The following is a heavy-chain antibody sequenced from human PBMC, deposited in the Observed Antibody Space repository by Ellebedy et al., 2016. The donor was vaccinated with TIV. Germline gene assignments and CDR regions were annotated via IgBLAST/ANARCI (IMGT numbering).Heavy chain of an antibody. CDR3: ARDPAVVITTDLVYGMDV. CDR2: IYRGGGTT. V-gene: IGHV3-23*01. J-gene: IGHJ6*02. Sequence: PGGSLRLSCVASGFTFSNYAMAWVRQTPGKGLEWVSGIYRGGGTTYYIDSVKGRFTISRDNSKNTLYLQMNSLRAEDTAVYYCARDPAVVITTDLVYGMDVWGQGTTVTVSS. CDR1: GFTFSNYA. D-gene: IGHD3-22*01.